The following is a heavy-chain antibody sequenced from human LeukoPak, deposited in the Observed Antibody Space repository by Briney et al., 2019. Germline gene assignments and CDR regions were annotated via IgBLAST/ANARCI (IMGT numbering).Heavy chain of an antibody. J-gene: IGHJ5*02. Sequence: SETLSLTCTVSGGSISSYYWSWIRQPPGKGLEWIGYIYHSGSTYYNPSLKSRVTISVDRSKNQFSLKLSSVTAADTAVYYCARDLTGTDAGWFDPWGQGTLVTVSS. V-gene: IGHV4-59*12. CDR3: ARDLTGTDAGWFDP. CDR1: GGSISSYY. CDR2: IYHSGST. D-gene: IGHD1-20*01.